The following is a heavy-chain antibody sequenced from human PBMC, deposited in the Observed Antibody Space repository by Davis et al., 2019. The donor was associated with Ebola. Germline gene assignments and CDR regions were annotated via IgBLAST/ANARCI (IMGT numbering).Heavy chain of an antibody. D-gene: IGHD5-12*01. CDR1: GGSFSGYY. J-gene: IGHJ6*02. V-gene: IGHV4-34*01. CDR2: INHSGST. CDR3: ARGKWQRFQDYFYSGMDV. Sequence: LSCAVHGGSFSGYYWSWIRQPPGKGLEWIGEINHSGSTNYNTSLMVRVTLAVDAPKNQFSLRLSSVTAADTGMYYCARGKWQRFQDYFYSGMDVWAQGTSVTVSS.